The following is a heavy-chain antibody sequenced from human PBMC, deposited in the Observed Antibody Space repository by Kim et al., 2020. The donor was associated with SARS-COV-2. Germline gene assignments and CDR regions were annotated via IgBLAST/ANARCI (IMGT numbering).Heavy chain of an antibody. V-gene: IGHV1-2*02. CDR3: AREAEADGVRGVHDAFDI. D-gene: IGHD3-10*01. Sequence: ASVKVSCKASGYTFTGYYMHWVRQAPGQGLEWMGWINPNSGGTNYAQKFQGRVTMTRDTSISTAYMELSRLRSDDTAVYYCAREAEADGVRGVHDAFDIWGQGTMVTVSS. J-gene: IGHJ3*02. CDR2: INPNSGGT. CDR1: GYTFTGYY.